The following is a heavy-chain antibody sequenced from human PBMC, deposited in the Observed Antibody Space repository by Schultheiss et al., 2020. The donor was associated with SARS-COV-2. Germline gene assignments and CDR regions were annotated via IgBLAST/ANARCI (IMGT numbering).Heavy chain of an antibody. J-gene: IGHJ4*02. CDR3: ARVSEASYSGSYYLDY. CDR2: ISSSSSTI. Sequence: GESLKISCAASGFTFSSYAMHWVRQAPGKGLEWVSYISSSSSTIYYADSVKGRFTISRDNAKNSLYLQMNSLRAEDTAVYYCARVSEASYSGSYYLDYWGQGTLVTVSS. D-gene: IGHD1-26*01. CDR1: GFTFSSYA. V-gene: IGHV3-48*01.